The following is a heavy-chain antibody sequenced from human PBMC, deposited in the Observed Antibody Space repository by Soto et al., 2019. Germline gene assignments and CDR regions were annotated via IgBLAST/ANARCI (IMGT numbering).Heavy chain of an antibody. J-gene: IGHJ6*02. CDR3: ARSQGSSTSLEIYYYYYYGMDV. CDR1: GGTFSSYA. V-gene: IGHV1-69*01. CDR2: IIPISDTT. D-gene: IGHD2-2*01. Sequence: QVQLVQSGAEVKKPGSSVKVSCKASGGTFSSYAISWVRQAPGQGLEWVGGIIPISDTTNYAQKFQGRVTITADESTSTAYMVLSSLRSEDTAVYYCARSQGSSTSLEIYYYYYYGMDVWGQGTTVTVSS.